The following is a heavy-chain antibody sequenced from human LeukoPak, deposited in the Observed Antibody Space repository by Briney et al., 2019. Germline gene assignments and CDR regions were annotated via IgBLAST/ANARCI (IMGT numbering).Heavy chain of an antibody. J-gene: IGHJ4*02. CDR2: INRDGSTT. Sequence: PSGGSLRLSCAASGFTFSNYWVHWVRQAPGKGLVWVSRINRDGSTTNYADSVKGRFTVSRDNAKNTLNLQMNSLRAEDTAVYYCARDKKSGESSEIDYWGQGTLVTVSS. V-gene: IGHV3-74*01. D-gene: IGHD3-10*01. CDR3: ARDKKSGESSEIDY. CDR1: GFTFSNYW.